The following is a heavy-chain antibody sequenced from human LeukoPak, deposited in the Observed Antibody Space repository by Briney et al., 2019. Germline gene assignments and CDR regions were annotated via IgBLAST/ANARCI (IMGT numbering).Heavy chain of an antibody. J-gene: IGHJ5*02. V-gene: IGHV1-2*06. D-gene: IGHD2-15*01. CDR2: INPNSGGT. Sequence: ASVKVSCKASGYTFTCYYMHWVRQAPGQGLEWMGRINPNSGGTNYAQKFQGRVTMTRDTSISTAYMELSRLRSDDTAVYYCARDPSPPYCSGGSCYPTTDDNWFDPWGQGTLVTVSS. CDR1: GYTFTCYY. CDR3: ARDPSPPYCSGGSCYPTTDDNWFDP.